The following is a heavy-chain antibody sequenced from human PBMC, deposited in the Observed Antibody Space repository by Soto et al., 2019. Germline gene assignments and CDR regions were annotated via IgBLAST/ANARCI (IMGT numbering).Heavy chain of an antibody. J-gene: IGHJ4*02. CDR3: ARALITMVRGVSYYIDY. V-gene: IGHV3-23*01. CDR1: GFTFSSYA. CDR2: IIGSGGST. D-gene: IGHD3-10*01. Sequence: PGGSLRLSCAASGFTFSSYAMSWVRQAPGKGLEWVSAIIGSGGSTYYADSVKGRFTISRDNSKNTLYLQMNSLRAEDTAVYYCARALITMVRGVSYYIDYSGQATLVSVSS.